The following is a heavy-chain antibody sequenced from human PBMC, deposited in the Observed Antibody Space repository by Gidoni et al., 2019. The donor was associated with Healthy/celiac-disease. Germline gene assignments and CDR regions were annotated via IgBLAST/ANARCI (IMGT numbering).Heavy chain of an antibody. CDR1: GFTFSSYW. J-gene: IGHJ6*03. CDR3: ARAPMVRGVSGYYYYYYYMDV. CDR2: IKQDGSEK. V-gene: IGHV3-7*03. Sequence: EVQLVASGGGLVQPGGSLRLSCAASGFTFSSYWMSWVRQAPGKGLEWVANIKQDGSEKYYGDSVKGRFTISRENAKNSLYLQMNSLRAEDTAVYYCARAPMVRGVSGYYYYYYYMDVWGKGTTVTVSS. D-gene: IGHD3-10*01.